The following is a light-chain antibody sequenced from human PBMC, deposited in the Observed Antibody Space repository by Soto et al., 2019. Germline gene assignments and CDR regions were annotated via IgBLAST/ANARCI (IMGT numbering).Light chain of an antibody. J-gene: IGLJ3*02. CDR3: AAWDDSLNGWV. CDR2: SNN. V-gene: IGLV1-44*01. CDR1: SSNIGSSY. Sequence: QSVLTQPPSASGTPGQRVTISCSGSSSNIGSSYVYWYQQLPGTAPKLLIYSNNQRPSGVPDRFSDSKSGTSASLAISGLQSEDEADYHCAAWDDSLNGWVFGGGTKVTVL.